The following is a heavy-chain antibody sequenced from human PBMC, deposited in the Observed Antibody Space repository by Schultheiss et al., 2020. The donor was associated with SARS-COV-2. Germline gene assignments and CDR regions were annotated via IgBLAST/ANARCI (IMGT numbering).Heavy chain of an antibody. V-gene: IGHV3-30*03. Sequence: GGSLRLSCAASGFTFSSYDMHWVRQATGKGLEWVAVISYDGSNKYYADSVKGRFTISRDNSKNTLYLQMNSLRAEDTAVYYCARDPLGAQDYWGQGTLVTVSS. CDR1: GFTFSSYD. CDR3: ARDPLGAQDY. J-gene: IGHJ4*02. D-gene: IGHD3-3*01. CDR2: ISYDGSNK.